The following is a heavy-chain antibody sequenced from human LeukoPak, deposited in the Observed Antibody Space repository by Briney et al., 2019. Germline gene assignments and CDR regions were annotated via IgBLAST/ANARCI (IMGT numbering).Heavy chain of an antibody. CDR1: GGSFSGYY. V-gene: IGHV4-34*01. J-gene: IGHJ4*02. CDR2: INHSGST. D-gene: IGHD6-19*01. Sequence: SSGTLSLTCAVYGGSFSGYYWSWIRQPPGKGLEWIGEINHSGSTNYNPSLKSRVTISVDTSKNQFSLKLSSVTAADTAVYYCARRRYGWYDYWGQGTLVTVSS. CDR3: ARRRYGWYDY.